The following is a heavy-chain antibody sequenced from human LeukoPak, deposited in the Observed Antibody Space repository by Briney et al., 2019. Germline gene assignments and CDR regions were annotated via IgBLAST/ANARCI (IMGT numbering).Heavy chain of an antibody. D-gene: IGHD6-13*01. Sequence: ASVKVSCKASGYTFTGYYMHWVRQAPGQGLEWMGWINPNSGGTDYAQKFHGRVTMTRDTSISTAYMDLSSLRSDDAAIYYCARDGTSSWYGGVDYWGQGTLVIVSS. CDR2: INPNSGGT. J-gene: IGHJ4*02. CDR1: GYTFTGYY. CDR3: ARDGTSSWYGGVDY. V-gene: IGHV1-2*02.